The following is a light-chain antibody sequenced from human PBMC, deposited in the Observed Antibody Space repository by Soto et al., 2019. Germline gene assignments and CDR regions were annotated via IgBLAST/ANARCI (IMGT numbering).Light chain of an antibody. Sequence: QSALTQPPSASGSPGQSVTISCTGTSSDIGAYNFVSWFPQHPGKAPKLLIYEVTQRPSGVPDRFSGSKSGNTASLTVSGLQADDEAAYYCGSYVGDNPYVFGTATKLTVL. V-gene: IGLV2-8*01. CDR2: EVT. CDR3: GSYVGDNPYV. CDR1: SSDIGAYNF. J-gene: IGLJ1*01.